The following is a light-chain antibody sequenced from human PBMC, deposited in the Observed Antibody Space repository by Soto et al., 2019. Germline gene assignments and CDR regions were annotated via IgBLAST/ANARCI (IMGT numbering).Light chain of an antibody. V-gene: IGLV2-14*01. CDR2: DVS. J-gene: IGLJ2*01. CDR3: SSYTSSSTPEV. Sequence: QSALTQPASVSGSPGQSITISCTGTSSDVGGYNYVSWYQQHPGKAPKLMIYDVSNRPSGVSNRFSGSKSGNTASLTISGPQAEDEADYYCSSYTSSSTPEVFGGGTKLTVL. CDR1: SSDVGGYNY.